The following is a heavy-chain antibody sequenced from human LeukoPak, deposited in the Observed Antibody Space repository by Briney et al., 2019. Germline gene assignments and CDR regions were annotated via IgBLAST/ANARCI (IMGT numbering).Heavy chain of an antibody. D-gene: IGHD3-22*01. Sequence: SETLSLTCTVSGGSISSYYWSWIRQPPGKGLEWIRYIYYSGSTNYNPSLKSRVTISVDTSKNQFSLKLSSVTAADTAVYYCARGGGYYDWTYDAFDIWGQGTMVTVSS. CDR3: ARGGGYYDWTYDAFDI. CDR1: GGSISSYY. CDR2: IYYSGST. J-gene: IGHJ3*02. V-gene: IGHV4-59*12.